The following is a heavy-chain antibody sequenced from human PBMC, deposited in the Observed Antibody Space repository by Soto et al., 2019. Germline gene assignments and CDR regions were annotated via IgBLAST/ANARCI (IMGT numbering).Heavy chain of an antibody. Sequence: QVQLVQSGAELKKPGASVQVSCKTSGYTFRNYGVHWVRQAPGHGPEWMGWVSTYNGDTEYAQRFQDRVSITTDASTATVYLDVRSLRSDDTALYYCARGVRVPIDFWGKGTLVTVSS. J-gene: IGHJ4*02. V-gene: IGHV1-18*01. CDR1: GYTFRNYG. CDR3: ARGVRVPIDF. CDR2: VSTYNGDT.